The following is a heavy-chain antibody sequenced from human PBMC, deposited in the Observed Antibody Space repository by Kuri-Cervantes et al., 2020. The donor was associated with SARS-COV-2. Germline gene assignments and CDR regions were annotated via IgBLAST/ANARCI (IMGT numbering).Heavy chain of an antibody. CDR3: ARGRARYSSGWLRPDILYYYMDV. CDR1: GGTFSSYA. J-gene: IGHJ6*03. D-gene: IGHD6-19*01. V-gene: IGHV1-8*02. CDR2: ISAYNDNT. Sequence: ASVKVSCKASGGTFSSYAISWVRQAPGQGLEWMGWISAYNDNTNYAQRLQGRVTMTRNTSISTAYMELSSLRSEDTAVYYCARGRARYSSGWLRPDILYYYMDVWGKGTTVTVSS.